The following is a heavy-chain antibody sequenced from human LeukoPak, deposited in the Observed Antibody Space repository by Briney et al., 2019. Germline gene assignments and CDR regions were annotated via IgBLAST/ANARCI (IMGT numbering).Heavy chain of an antibody. V-gene: IGHV3-30-3*01. D-gene: IGHD2-2*02. CDR1: GFTFSSYA. J-gene: IGHJ3*02. Sequence: GGSLRLSCAASGFTFSSYAMHWVRQAPGKGLEWVAVISYDGSNKYYADSVKGRFTISRDNSKNTLYLQMNSLRAEDTAVYYCAKVVPAAIPDAFDIWGQGTMVTVSS. CDR2: ISYDGSNK. CDR3: AKVVPAAIPDAFDI.